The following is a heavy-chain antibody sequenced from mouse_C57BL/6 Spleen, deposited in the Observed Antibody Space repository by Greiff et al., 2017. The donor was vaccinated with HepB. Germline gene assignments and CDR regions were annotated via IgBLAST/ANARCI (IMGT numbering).Heavy chain of an antibody. CDR3: ARDYGSSYDHWYFDV. D-gene: IGHD1-1*01. CDR1: GFNIKNTY. J-gene: IGHJ1*03. CDR2: IDPANGNT. Sequence: VQLQQSVAELVRPGASVKLSCTASGFNIKNTYMHWVKQRPEQGLEWIGRIDPANGNTKYAPKFQGKATITADTSSNTAYLQLSSLTSEDTAIYYCARDYGSSYDHWYFDVWGTGTTVTVSS. V-gene: IGHV14-3*01.